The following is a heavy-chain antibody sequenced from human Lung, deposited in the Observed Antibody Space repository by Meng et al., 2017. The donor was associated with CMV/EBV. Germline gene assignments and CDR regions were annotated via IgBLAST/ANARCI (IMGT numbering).Heavy chain of an antibody. D-gene: IGHD3-10*01. J-gene: IGHJ3*02. CDR1: GYTFASYG. V-gene: IGHV1-18*01. Sequence: ASVXVSCKASGYTFASYGVSWVRQAPGQGLEWMGWVTPYNGNRKSAQRLQGRVTMTLDTSTSTAYMELRSLRFDDTAVYYCARDYSGSERYYNRALDIWGQGTKVTVSS. CDR3: ARDYSGSERYYNRALDI. CDR2: VTPYNGNR.